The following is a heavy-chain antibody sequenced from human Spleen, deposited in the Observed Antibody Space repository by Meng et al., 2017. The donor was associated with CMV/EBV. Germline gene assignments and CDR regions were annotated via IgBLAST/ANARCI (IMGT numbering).Heavy chain of an antibody. V-gene: IGHV1-69*06. CDR2: IIPIFGTA. CDR3: ASARGARDTPDYDTLTGDYYHYYGMDV. Sequence: SVKVSCKASGGTFSSYAISWVRQAPGQGLEWMGGIIPIFGTANYAQKFQGRVTITADTSTSTAYMELSSLRSEDTAMYYCASARGARDTPDYDTLTGDYYHYYGMDVWGQGTTVTVSS. J-gene: IGHJ6*02. CDR1: GGTFSSYA. D-gene: IGHD3-9*01.